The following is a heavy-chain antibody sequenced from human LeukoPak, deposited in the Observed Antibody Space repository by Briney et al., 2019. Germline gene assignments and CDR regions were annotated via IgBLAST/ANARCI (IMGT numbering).Heavy chain of an antibody. CDR3: ARGVGFGPYSYYGMDV. V-gene: IGHV4-34*01. D-gene: IGHD3-10*01. CDR2: INHSGST. J-gene: IGHJ6*04. CDR1: GGSFSGYY. Sequence: SETLSLTCAVYGGSFSGYYWSWIRQPPGKGLEWIGEINHSGSTNYNPSLKSRVTISVDTSKNQFSLKLSSVTAADAAVYYCARGVGFGPYSYYGMDVWGKGTTVTVSS.